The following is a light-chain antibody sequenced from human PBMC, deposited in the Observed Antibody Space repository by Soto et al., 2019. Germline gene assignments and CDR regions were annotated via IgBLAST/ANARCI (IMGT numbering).Light chain of an antibody. CDR3: CSLTTSHTYV. J-gene: IGLJ1*01. Sequence: QSALTQPRSVSGSPGQSVSISCAGTSSDFGGYKYVSWYQQHPGKAPKLMIFDVSERPSGVPDRFSGSKSGNTASLTISGLRADDEADYYCCSLTTSHTYVFGSGTKLTVL. CDR2: DVS. V-gene: IGLV2-11*01. CDR1: SSDFGGYKY.